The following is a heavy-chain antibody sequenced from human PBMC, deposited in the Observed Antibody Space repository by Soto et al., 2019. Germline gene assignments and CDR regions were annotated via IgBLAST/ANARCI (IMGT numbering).Heavy chain of an antibody. V-gene: IGHV4-59*01. CDR1: GGSISSYY. D-gene: IGHD4-4*01. CDR2: IYYSGST. Sequence: QVQLQESCPGLVKPSESLSLTSTVSGGSISSYYWSWIRQPPGKGLELLRYIYYSGSTNYNPSLNSRVTISVDTSKNEFSLKLSPVTAADKAVYYCARSRDHYNLFAYWCQGTLVTVS. J-gene: IGHJ4*02. CDR3: ARSRDHYNLFAY.